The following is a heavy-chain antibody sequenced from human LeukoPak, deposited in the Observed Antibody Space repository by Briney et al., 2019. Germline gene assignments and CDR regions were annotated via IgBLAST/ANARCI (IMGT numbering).Heavy chain of an antibody. V-gene: IGHV3-9*01. CDR3: AREAYDSINWFDP. Sequence: GGSLRLSCAASGFTFDDYAMHWVRQAPGKGLEWVSGISWNSGSIGYADSVKGRFTISRDNAKNTLYLQMNSLRAEDTAVYYCAREAYDSINWFDPWGQGTLVTVSS. CDR2: ISWNSGSI. J-gene: IGHJ5*02. D-gene: IGHD3-22*01. CDR1: GFTFDDYA.